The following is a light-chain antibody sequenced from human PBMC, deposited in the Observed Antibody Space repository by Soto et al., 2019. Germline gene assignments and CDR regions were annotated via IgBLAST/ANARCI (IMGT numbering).Light chain of an antibody. J-gene: IGLJ2*01. Sequence: QTALTQPASVYGSPGQSITISCTGTSSDVGSYNLVSWYQQHPGKAPKLMIYEVSKRPSGVSNRFSGSKSGNTASLTISGIQAEDEAEYYCCSYASSSPVVFGGGTKVTVL. CDR1: SSDVGSYNL. CDR2: EVS. V-gene: IGLV2-23*02. CDR3: CSYASSSPVV.